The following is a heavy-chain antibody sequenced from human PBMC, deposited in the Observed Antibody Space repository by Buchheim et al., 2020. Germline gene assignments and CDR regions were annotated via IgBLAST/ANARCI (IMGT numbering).Heavy chain of an antibody. Sequence: QVQLVESGGGVVQPGRSLRLSCAASGFTFSSYGMHWVRQAPGKGLEWVAVISYDGSNKYYADSVTGQFTISRDNSKNTLYLQMNSLRAEDTAVYYCAKDSYRYSGSYYVANWFDPWGQGTL. CDR2: ISYDGSNK. V-gene: IGHV3-30*18. CDR1: GFTFSSYG. J-gene: IGHJ5*02. D-gene: IGHD1-26*01. CDR3: AKDSYRYSGSYYVANWFDP.